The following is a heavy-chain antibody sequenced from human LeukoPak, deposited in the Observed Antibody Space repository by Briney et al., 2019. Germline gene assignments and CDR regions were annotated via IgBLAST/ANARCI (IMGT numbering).Heavy chain of an antibody. CDR1: GCSINGYS. CDR2: IYYSGST. V-gene: IGHV4-59*01. D-gene: IGHD1-26*01. J-gene: IGHJ4*02. CDR3: AREPNSGEYVDHFGS. Sequence: SETLSLTCTVSGCSINGYSWSWIRQPPGKGLEWIGYIYYSGSTNYNPCLKCRVTISVDTSKNQVSLKLTSVTAADTAVYYCAREPNSGEYVDHFGSWGEGILVTVSS.